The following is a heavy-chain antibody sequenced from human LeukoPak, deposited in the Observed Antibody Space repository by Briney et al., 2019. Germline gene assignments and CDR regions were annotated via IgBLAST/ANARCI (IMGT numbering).Heavy chain of an antibody. D-gene: IGHD1-26*01. CDR2: VSYDGSSE. Sequence: GGSLRLSCAASGSIFRSYPMHWVRQAPGKGLEWVAVVSYDGSSENYADSVNGRFTISRDNSKNTLYLQMISLRAEDTAVFYCARDGVGTAFDLWGQGTMVTVSS. J-gene: IGHJ3*01. CDR1: GSIFRSYP. V-gene: IGHV3-30*01. CDR3: ARDGVGTAFDL.